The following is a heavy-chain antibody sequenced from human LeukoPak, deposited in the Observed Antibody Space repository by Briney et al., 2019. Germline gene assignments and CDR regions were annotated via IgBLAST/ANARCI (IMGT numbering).Heavy chain of an antibody. CDR1: GGPMSSYY. D-gene: IGHD5-12*01. CDR2: ISYSGST. Sequence: SETLSLTCTVSGGPMSSYYGRWIRQPPGKGLEWIAYISYSGSTNYNPSLRSRVTISLDTSKNHSSLKLSSVTAADTAVYYCARQNSGHDLGPRALWGQERLVIVSS. J-gene: IGHJ4*02. V-gene: IGHV4-59*08. CDR3: ARQNSGHDLGPRAL.